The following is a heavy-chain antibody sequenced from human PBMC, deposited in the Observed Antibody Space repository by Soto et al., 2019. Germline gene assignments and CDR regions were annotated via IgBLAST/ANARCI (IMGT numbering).Heavy chain of an antibody. Sequence: QIQLVQSGAEVKKSGASVKVSCKASGYTFTSYGITWVRQAPGQGLEWMGWISAYDGHTNYAQKLQGRVTMTTDTXTXTXXVELRSLRSDDTAVYYCARDGTSGRLNYYYYGMDVWGQGTTVTVSS. CDR2: ISAYDGHT. CDR1: GYTFTSYG. V-gene: IGHV1-18*01. CDR3: ARDGTSGRLNYYYYGMDV. D-gene: IGHD3-10*01. J-gene: IGHJ6*02.